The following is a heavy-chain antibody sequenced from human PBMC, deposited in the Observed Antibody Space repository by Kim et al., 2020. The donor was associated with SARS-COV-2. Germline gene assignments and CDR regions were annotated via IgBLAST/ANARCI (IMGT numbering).Heavy chain of an antibody. D-gene: IGHD6-13*01. J-gene: IGHJ5*02. CDR3: ARRGSSWVPPGWFDP. Sequence: PPFKGHVTISADKSISTAYLQWSSLKASDTAMYYCARRGSSWVPPGWFDPWGQGTLVTVSS. V-gene: IGHV5-10-1*01.